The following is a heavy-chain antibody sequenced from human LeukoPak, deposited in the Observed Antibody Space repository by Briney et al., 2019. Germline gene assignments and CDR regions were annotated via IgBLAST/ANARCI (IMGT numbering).Heavy chain of an antibody. V-gene: IGHV3-23*01. Sequence: PGGSLRLSCAASGFTFSSYAMSWVRQAPGKGLEWVSGIRNSGAATYYADSVKGRFTISRDNSKNTLYLQINSLRAEDTAVYYCAKDRNGASSKGFDYWGQGTLVTGSS. D-gene: IGHD3-10*01. CDR2: IRNSGAAT. CDR3: AKDRNGASSKGFDY. CDR1: GFTFSSYA. J-gene: IGHJ4*02.